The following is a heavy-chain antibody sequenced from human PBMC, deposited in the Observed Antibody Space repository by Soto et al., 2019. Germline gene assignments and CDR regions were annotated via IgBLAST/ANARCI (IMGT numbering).Heavy chain of an antibody. V-gene: IGHV3-9*02. CDR2: ISSNSDTI. CDR1: GFHAVDYA. Sequence: GGSLRLSCVSSGFHAVDYAMHWVRQAPGKGLEWVSGISSNSDTIDYADSVKGRFTISRDNAKSSLFLQMNSLRPDDTALYYCAKDMKWGGMTTIHYFDSWGQGTLVTVSS. J-gene: IGHJ4*02. D-gene: IGHD4-17*01. CDR3: AKDMKWGGMTTIHYFDS.